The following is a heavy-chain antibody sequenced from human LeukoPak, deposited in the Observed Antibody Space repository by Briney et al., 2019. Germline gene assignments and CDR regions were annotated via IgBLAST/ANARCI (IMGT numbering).Heavy chain of an antibody. J-gene: IGHJ4*02. CDR1: GFTFSSYA. Sequence: GGSLRLSCAGSGFTFSSYAMHWVRQAPGKGLEWVAVISYDGSIKYYADSVKGRFTIPRDNSKNTLYLQMNSLRAEDTAVYYCARDPDPDYGDPPFDYWGQGTLLTVSS. V-gene: IGHV3-30-3*01. CDR3: ARDPDPDYGDPPFDY. CDR2: ISYDGSIK. D-gene: IGHD4-17*01.